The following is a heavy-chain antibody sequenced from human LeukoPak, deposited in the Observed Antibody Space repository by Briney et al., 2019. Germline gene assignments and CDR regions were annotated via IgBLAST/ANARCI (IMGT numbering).Heavy chain of an antibody. CDR2: IYTSGST. J-gene: IGHJ6*03. Sequence: SETLSLTCTVSGGSISSYYWGWIRQPPGKGLEWIGYIYTSGSTSYNPSLKSRVTISVDTSKNQFSLKLSSVTAADTAVYYCARSPRGSYSNYYYYMDVWGKGTTVTVSS. V-gene: IGHV4-4*09. CDR3: ARSPRGSYSNYYYYMDV. CDR1: GGSISSYY. D-gene: IGHD1-26*01.